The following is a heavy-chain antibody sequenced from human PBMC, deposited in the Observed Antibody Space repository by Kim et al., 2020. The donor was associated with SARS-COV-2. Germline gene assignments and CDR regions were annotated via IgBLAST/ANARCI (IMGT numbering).Heavy chain of an antibody. CDR2: ISYDGSNK. Sequence: GGSLRLSCAASGFTFSSYGMHWVRQAPGKGLEWVAVISYDGSNKYYADSVKGRFTISRDNSKNTLYLQMSSLRAEDTAVYYCAREYYDILTGYAGAFDIWGQGTMVTVSS. J-gene: IGHJ3*02. V-gene: IGHV3-33*05. CDR1: GFTFSSYG. CDR3: AREYYDILTGYAGAFDI. D-gene: IGHD3-9*01.